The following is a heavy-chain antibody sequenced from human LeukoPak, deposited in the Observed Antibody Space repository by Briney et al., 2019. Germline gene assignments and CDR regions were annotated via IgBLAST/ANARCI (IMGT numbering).Heavy chain of an antibody. CDR3: ATHGGNFDWSTGVDY. V-gene: IGHV3-33*01. CDR2: IWYDGSNK. CDR1: GFTFSSYG. D-gene: IGHD3-9*01. J-gene: IGHJ4*02. Sequence: PGRSLRLSCAASGFTFSSYGMHWVRQAPGKGLEWVAVIWYDGSNKYYADSVEGRFTISRDNSKNTLYLQMNSLRAEDTAVYYCATHGGNFDWSTGVDYWGQGTLVTVSS.